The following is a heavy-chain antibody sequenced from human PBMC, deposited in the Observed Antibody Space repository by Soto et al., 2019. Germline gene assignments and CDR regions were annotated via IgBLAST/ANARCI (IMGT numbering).Heavy chain of an antibody. J-gene: IGHJ4*02. D-gene: IGHD4-17*01. V-gene: IGHV1-69*02. CDR1: GGTFSSYT. Sequence: QVQLVQSGAEVKKPGSSVKVSCKASGGTFSSYTISWVRQAPGQGLDWMGRIIPILGIANYAQKFQGRVTITADKSTSTAYMELSSLRSEDTAVYYCARGGKVTTVTTPYYFDYWGQGTLVTVSS. CDR2: IIPILGIA. CDR3: ARGGKVTTVTTPYYFDY.